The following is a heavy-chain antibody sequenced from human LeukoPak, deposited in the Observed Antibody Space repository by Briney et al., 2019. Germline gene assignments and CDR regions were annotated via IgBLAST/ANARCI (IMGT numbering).Heavy chain of an antibody. D-gene: IGHD2-2*01. V-gene: IGHV4-61*08. Sequence: PSETLSLTCTVSGGSISSGDYYWSWIRQPPGKGLEWIGEINHSGSTNYNPSLKSRVTISVDTSKNQFSLKLSSVTAADTAVYYCARGSRPGVGGVPAASFPYYYYGMDVWGQGTTVTVSS. CDR2: INHSGST. CDR1: GGSISSGDYY. CDR3: ARGSRPGVGGVPAASFPYYYYGMDV. J-gene: IGHJ6*02.